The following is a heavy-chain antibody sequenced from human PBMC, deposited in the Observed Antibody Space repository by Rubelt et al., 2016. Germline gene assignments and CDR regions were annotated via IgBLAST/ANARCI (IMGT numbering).Heavy chain of an antibody. V-gene: IGHV1-58*02. CDR3: ARDQIRRQPGVYYYYGMDV. D-gene: IGHD3-10*01. CDR1: GFTFTSSA. Sequence: QMQLVQSGPEVKKPGTSVKVSCKASGFTFTSSAMQWVRQARGQRLEWIGWIVVGSGNTNYAQKFQERVTITRDMSTSTAYMELSSLKSEDTAVYYCARDQIRRQPGVYYYYGMDVWGQGTTVIVSS. CDR2: IVVGSGNT. J-gene: IGHJ6*02.